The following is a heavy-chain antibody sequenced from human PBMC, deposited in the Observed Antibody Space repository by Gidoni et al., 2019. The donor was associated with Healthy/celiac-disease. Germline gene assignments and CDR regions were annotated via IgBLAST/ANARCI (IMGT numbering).Heavy chain of an antibody. Sequence: QVQLVESGGGVVQPGRSLRLSCAASGFTFSSYGMHWVRQAPGKGLEWVAVIWYDGSNKYYADSVKGRFTISRDNSKNTLYLQMNSLRAEDTAVYYCARDKWELHPDAFDIWGQGTMVTVSS. CDR1: GFTFSSYG. V-gene: IGHV3-33*01. D-gene: IGHD1-26*01. CDR3: ARDKWELHPDAFDI. CDR2: IWYDGSNK. J-gene: IGHJ3*02.